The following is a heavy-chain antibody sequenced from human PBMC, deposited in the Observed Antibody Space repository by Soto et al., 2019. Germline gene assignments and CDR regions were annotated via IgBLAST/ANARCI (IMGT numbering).Heavy chain of an antibody. V-gene: IGHV1-18*01. J-gene: IGHJ6*02. D-gene: IGHD4-17*01. CDR2: ISAYNGNI. CDR3: ARHGASILNGMDV. Sequence: QVQLVQSGDEVKKPGASVKVSCKASGYTFNRYGLSWVRQAPGQGLEWMGWISAYNGNIKTAQKLQGRVTMTTDTSTSTAYMELSSLRSDDTAVYYCARHGASILNGMDVWGQGTTVTVSS. CDR1: GYTFNRYG.